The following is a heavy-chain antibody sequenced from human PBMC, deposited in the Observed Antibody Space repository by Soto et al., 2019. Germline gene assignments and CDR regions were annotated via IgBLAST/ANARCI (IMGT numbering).Heavy chain of an antibody. D-gene: IGHD2-15*01. Sequence: ASVKVSCKASGGTFSSYAISWVRQAPGQGLEWMGGIIPIFGTANYAQKFQGRVTITADESTSTAYMELSSLRSEDTAVYYCARSLVVVAATAHYYFDYWGQGTLVTVSS. CDR1: GGTFSSYA. CDR3: ARSLVVVAATAHYYFDY. CDR2: IIPIFGTA. J-gene: IGHJ4*02. V-gene: IGHV1-69*13.